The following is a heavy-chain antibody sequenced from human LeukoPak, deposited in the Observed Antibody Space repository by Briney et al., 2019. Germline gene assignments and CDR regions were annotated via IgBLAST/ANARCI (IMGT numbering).Heavy chain of an antibody. CDR2: IYYSGSS. V-gene: IGHV4-59*01. CDR3: ARLDSSAYTIDY. CDR1: DGSITSYY. D-gene: IGHD2-2*03. Sequence: SETLSLTCNVSDGSITSYYWSWIRQPPGEGLEWLGYIYYSGSSNYNPSLKSRGTMSVDTSKNQFSLNLSSVTAADTAVYYCARLDSSAYTIDYWGQGTLVTVSS. J-gene: IGHJ4*02.